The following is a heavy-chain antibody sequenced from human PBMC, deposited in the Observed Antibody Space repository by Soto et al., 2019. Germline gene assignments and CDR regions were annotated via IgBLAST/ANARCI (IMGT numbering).Heavy chain of an antibody. CDR3: ARSSGGNFGIIIEGPNWFDP. V-gene: IGHV1-46*01. Sequence: ASVKVSCKAPGDTFTSYYLNWVRQAPGQGLEWMGVINPRGGSTKYAQKFQGRVTMTRDTSRSTVYMELRSLRSDDTAIYYCARSSGGNFGIIIEGPNWFDPWGQGTLVTVSS. J-gene: IGHJ5*02. D-gene: IGHD3-3*01. CDR2: INPRGGST. CDR1: GDTFTSYY.